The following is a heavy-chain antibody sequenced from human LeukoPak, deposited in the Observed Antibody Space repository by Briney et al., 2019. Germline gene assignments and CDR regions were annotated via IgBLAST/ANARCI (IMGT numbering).Heavy chain of an antibody. D-gene: IGHD1-1*01. V-gene: IGHV4-59*08. Sequence: SETLSLTCIVTGDSINSYSWNWIRQSPEKGLEWIGRIYFSGSTMYNPSLRSRVTLLVDTSNNQFSLKLSSVTAADTAIYYCARRVVEARASSERNWLDPWGQGTLVTVSP. CDR1: GDSINSYS. CDR2: IYFSGST. CDR3: ARRVVEARASSERNWLDP. J-gene: IGHJ5*02.